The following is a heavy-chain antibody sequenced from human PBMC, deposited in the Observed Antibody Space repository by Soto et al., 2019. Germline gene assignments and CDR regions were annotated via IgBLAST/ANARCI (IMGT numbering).Heavy chain of an antibody. CDR3: ARDSVRVTTAYGMDV. CDR1: GGSISSYY. V-gene: IGHV4-59*01. D-gene: IGHD4-4*01. CDR2: IYYSGST. Sequence: PSETLSLTCTVSGGSISSYYWSWIREPPGKGLECIGYIYYSGSTDYNPALKSRVTISVDTSKNQFSLKLSSVTAADTAVYYCARDSVRVTTAYGMDVWGQGTTVTVSS. J-gene: IGHJ6*02.